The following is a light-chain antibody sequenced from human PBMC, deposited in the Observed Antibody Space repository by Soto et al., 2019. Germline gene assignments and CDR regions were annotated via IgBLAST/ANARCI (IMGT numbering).Light chain of an antibody. J-gene: IGLJ1*01. V-gene: IGLV1-44*01. CDR1: SSNIETNT. Sequence: QSVLTQPPSASGTPGQRVTISCSGSSSNIETNTVSWFQQLPRTAPKLLIYSNNQRPSGVPDRFSGSKSGTSASLAISGLQSEDEADYYCAAWDDSLNGPHYVFGTGTKLNVL. CDR3: AAWDDSLNGPHYV. CDR2: SNN.